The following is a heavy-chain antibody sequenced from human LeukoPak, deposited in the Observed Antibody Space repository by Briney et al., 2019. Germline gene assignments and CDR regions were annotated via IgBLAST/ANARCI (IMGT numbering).Heavy chain of an antibody. V-gene: IGHV3-23*01. CDR1: GFTFSSYE. CDR2: ISGSGGST. J-gene: IGHJ4*02. D-gene: IGHD3-10*01. CDR3: AKDRKSVLLWFGEFGY. Sequence: PGGSLRLSCAASGFTFSSYEMNWVRQAPGKGLEWVSVISGSGGSTYYADSVKGRFTISRDNSKNTLYLQMNSLRAEDTAVYYCAKDRKSVLLWFGEFGYWGQGTLVTVSS.